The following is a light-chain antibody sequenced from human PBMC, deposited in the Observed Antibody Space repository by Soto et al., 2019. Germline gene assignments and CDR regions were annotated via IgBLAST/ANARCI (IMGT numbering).Light chain of an antibody. J-gene: IGKJ1*01. CDR3: QQSYSTPWT. Sequence: DIQLTQSPSSLSASLGDRVTITCRASQGISSYLAWYQQKPGKAPKLLIYAASTLQSGVPSRFSGSGSGTEFTLTISSLQPEDFATYYCQQSYSTPWTFGQGTKVDIK. CDR2: AAS. V-gene: IGKV1-39*01. CDR1: QGISSY.